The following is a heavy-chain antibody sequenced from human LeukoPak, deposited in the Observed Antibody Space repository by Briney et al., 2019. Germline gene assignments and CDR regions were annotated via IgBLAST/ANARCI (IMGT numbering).Heavy chain of an antibody. D-gene: IGHD6-19*01. V-gene: IGHV3-21*01. Sequence: GGSLRLSCAASGFTFSSYSMNWVRQAPGKGLEWVSSISSSSSYIYYADSVKGRFTISRDNAKNSLYLQMNSLRAEDTAVYYCARDVAQWLVLMDYWGQGTLVTVSS. CDR1: GFTFSSYS. CDR3: ARDVAQWLVLMDY. CDR2: ISSSSSYI. J-gene: IGHJ4*02.